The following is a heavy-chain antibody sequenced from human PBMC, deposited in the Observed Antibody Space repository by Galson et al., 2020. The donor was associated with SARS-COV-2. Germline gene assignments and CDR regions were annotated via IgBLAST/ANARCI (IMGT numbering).Heavy chain of an antibody. V-gene: IGHV5-51*01. CDR1: GYSFTSYW. Sequence: GESLKISCKGSGYSFTSYWIGWVRQMPGKGLAWMGIIYPGDSDTRYSPSFQGQVTISADKSISTAYLQWSSLKASDTAMYYCARIYTSPFYYYYGMDVWGQGTTVTVSS. CDR2: IYPGDSDT. J-gene: IGHJ6*02. CDR3: ARIYTSPFYYYYGMDV. D-gene: IGHD2-2*02.